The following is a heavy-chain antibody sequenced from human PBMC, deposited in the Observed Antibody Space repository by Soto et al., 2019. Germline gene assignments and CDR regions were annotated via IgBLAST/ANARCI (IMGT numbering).Heavy chain of an antibody. D-gene: IGHD2-2*01. Sequence: ASVKVSCKASGYPFSGRYLHWVRQAPGQGLEWMALINPTTGGIKYAQKFQGRVSMTWDTSISTAYMEMRSLKSDDTAIYHCARGYCSSNGCSDYFDYWGQGTLVTVSS. CDR2: INPTTGGI. J-gene: IGHJ4*02. CDR1: GYPFSGRY. V-gene: IGHV1-2*02. CDR3: ARGYCSSNGCSDYFDY.